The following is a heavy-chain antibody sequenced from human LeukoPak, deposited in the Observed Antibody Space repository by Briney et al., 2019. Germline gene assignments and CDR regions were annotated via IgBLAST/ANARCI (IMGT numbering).Heavy chain of an antibody. CDR1: GYTFTSYY. CDR2: INPSGGST. CDR3: ARGRKGIAQDYFDY. Sequence: ASVKVSCKASGYTFTSYYMHWVRQAPGQGLEWMGIINPSGGSTNYAQKLQGRVTMTTDTSTSTAYMELRSLRSDDTAVYYCARGRKGIAQDYFDYWGQGTLVTVSS. V-gene: IGHV1-46*01. D-gene: IGHD3-10*01. J-gene: IGHJ4*02.